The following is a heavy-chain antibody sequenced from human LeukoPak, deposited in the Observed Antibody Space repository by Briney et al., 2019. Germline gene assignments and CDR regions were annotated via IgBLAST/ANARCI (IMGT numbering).Heavy chain of an antibody. D-gene: IGHD6-19*01. J-gene: IGHJ4*02. Sequence: GGSLRLSXAASGFTFSNAWMSWVRQAPGKGLEWVGRIKTKIEGATTDYAAPVKGRFTISRDDSKNTVYLQMNSLKTEDTAVYCCTIDSNSGWTGYWGQGTLVTVSS. CDR1: GFTFSNAW. CDR2: IKTKIEGATT. CDR3: TIDSNSGWTGY. V-gene: IGHV3-15*01.